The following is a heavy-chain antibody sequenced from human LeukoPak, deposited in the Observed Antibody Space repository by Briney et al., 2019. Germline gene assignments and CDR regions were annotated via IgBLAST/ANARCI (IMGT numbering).Heavy chain of an antibody. Sequence: GGSLRLSCAASGFTFSRYWMHWVRQVPGKGLVWVSRVNSDGRRTSYADSVKGRFTISRDNAKNTLYLQMNSLRAEDTAVYYCARDRESAFDIWGQGTMVTVSS. CDR2: VNSDGRRT. V-gene: IGHV3-74*01. D-gene: IGHD3-10*01. J-gene: IGHJ3*02. CDR1: GFTFSRYW. CDR3: ARDRESAFDI.